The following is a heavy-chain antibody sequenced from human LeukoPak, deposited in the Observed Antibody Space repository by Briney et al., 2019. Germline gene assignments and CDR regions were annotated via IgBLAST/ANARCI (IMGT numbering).Heavy chain of an antibody. V-gene: IGHV1-69*13. CDR3: ARAFEDGVVVPAATNYYYYYMDV. J-gene: IGHJ6*03. Sequence: SVKVSCKASGGTFSSYAISWVRQAPGQGLEWMGGIIPIFGTANYAQKFQGRVTITADESTSTAYMELSSLRSEDTAVYYCARAFEDGVVVPAATNYYYYYMDVWGKGTTVTVSS. D-gene: IGHD2-2*01. CDR1: GGTFSSYA. CDR2: IIPIFGTA.